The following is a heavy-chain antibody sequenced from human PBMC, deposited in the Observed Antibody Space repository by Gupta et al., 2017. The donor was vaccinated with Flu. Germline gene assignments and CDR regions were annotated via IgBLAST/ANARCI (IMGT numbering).Heavy chain of an antibody. V-gene: IGHV1-46*01. Sequence: QVRLVQSGAEVKKPGASARLSCKASGYTFTNYHIHWVRQAPGQGLEWMGFITASGDHTGYAQRFHGRVTMTRDTSTNTVYMELKSLRLEDTAVYYCARDYGSVDSDISDEGHFFDYWGQGTLVTVSS. J-gene: IGHJ4*02. CDR3: ARDYGSVDSDISDEGHFFDY. D-gene: IGHD3-22*01. CDR2: ITASGDHT. CDR1: GYTFTNYH.